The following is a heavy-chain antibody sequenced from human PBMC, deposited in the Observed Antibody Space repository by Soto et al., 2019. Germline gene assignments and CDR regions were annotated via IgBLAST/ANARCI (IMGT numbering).Heavy chain of an antibody. CDR3: ARDVGGGSGWYGVDY. Sequence: GGSLRLSCEASGFTFSSSAMHWVRQAPGKGMEWVAVISHDGSIKYYADSVKGRFTTSRDNFKNTLFLQMSRLRAEDTAVYYCARDVGGGSGWYGVDYWGQGTLVTVSS. CDR2: ISHDGSIK. J-gene: IGHJ4*02. CDR1: GFTFSSSA. D-gene: IGHD6-19*01. V-gene: IGHV3-30-3*01.